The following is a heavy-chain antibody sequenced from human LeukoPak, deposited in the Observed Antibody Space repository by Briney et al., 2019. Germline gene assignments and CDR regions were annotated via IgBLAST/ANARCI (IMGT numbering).Heavy chain of an antibody. CDR3: AKKYSSGWCFDY. CDR1: GFTFSSYA. Sequence: GRSLRLSCAASGFTFSSYAMSWVRQAPGKGLEWVSAISGSGGSTYYADSVKGRFTISRDNSKNTLYLQMNSLRAEDTAVYYCAKKYSSGWCFDYWGQGTLVTVSS. V-gene: IGHV3-23*01. J-gene: IGHJ4*02. CDR2: ISGSGGST. D-gene: IGHD6-19*01.